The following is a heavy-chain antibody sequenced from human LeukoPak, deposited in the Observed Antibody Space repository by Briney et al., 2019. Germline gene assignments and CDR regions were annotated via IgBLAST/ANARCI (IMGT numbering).Heavy chain of an antibody. V-gene: IGHV4-4*07. D-gene: IGHD2-2*01. CDR2: IDVCGTT. CDR1: GGSISSHY. Sequence: SETLSLTCTVSGGSISSHYWMWIRQPAGKGLEWIGHIDVCGTTDYNPTLNNRVTMSVDTSENRFSLNLNSVTAADTAVYYCARGAPYCTSTSCSIKTNWYFDLWGRGSLVTVSS. CDR3: ARGAPYCTSTSCSIKTNWYFDL. J-gene: IGHJ2*01.